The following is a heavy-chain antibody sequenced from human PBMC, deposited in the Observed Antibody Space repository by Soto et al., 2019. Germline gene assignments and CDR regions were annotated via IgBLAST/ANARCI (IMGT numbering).Heavy chain of an antibody. V-gene: IGHV4-59*08. CDR2: IIYNGNS. Sequence: QVQLQESGPRLVKPSETLSLTCSVSGISMSPYYWSWVRQPPGKGLEWIGYIIYNGNSNYNPSLESRVTLSLDTSKNQFSLELKSVTAADTAVYYCATLHSYGVDYWGQGTLVTVSS. D-gene: IGHD2-8*01. CDR3: ATLHSYGVDY. CDR1: GISMSPYY. J-gene: IGHJ4*02.